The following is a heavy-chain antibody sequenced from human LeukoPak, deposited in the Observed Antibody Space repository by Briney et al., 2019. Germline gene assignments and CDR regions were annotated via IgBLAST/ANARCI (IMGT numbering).Heavy chain of an antibody. Sequence: PSETLSLTCTVSGYSISSGYYWGWIRQPPGKGLEWIGYIYYSGSTNYNPSLKSRVTISVDTSKNQFSLKLSSVTAADTAVYYCAREVVRGGNSGWFDPWGQGTLVTVSS. CDR2: IYYSGST. J-gene: IGHJ5*02. V-gene: IGHV4-61*01. CDR3: AREVVRGGNSGWFDP. D-gene: IGHD4-23*01. CDR1: GYSISSGYY.